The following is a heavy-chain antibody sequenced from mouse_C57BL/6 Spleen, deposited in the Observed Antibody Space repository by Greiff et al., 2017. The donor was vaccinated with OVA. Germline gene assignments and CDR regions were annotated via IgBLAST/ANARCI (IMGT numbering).Heavy chain of an antibody. D-gene: IGHD2-10*02. CDR2: ISYDGSN. CDR3: ARAEGYGNPAWFAY. V-gene: IGHV3-6*01. Sequence: DVQLQESGPGLVKPSQPLSLTCSVTGYSITSGYYWNWIRQFPGNKLEWMGYISYDGSNNYNPSLKNRISITRDTSKNQFFLKLNSVTTEDTATYYCARAEGYGNPAWFAYWGQGTLVTVSA. CDR1: GYSITSGYY. J-gene: IGHJ3*01.